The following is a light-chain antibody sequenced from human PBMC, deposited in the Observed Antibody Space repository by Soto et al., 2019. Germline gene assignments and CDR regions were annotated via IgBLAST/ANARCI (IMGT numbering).Light chain of an antibody. CDR1: QRISSY. CDR3: QQSYSTPLT. Sequence: DIQMTQSPSSLSASVGDRVTITCRASQRISSYLNWYQQKPGKAPKLLIYAASSLQSGVPSRFSGSGSVTDFTLTISRLQPEDFATYYCQQSYSTPLTFGGGTKVEIK. CDR2: AAS. J-gene: IGKJ4*01. V-gene: IGKV1-39*01.